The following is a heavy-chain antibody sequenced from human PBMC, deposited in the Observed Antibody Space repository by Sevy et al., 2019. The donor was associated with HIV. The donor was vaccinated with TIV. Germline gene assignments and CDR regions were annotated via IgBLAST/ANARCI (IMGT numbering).Heavy chain of an antibody. D-gene: IGHD1-1*01. CDR1: GDTFSTYG. V-gene: IGHV1-69*13. CDR3: AREGVVATTGDHDAFDI. Sequence: ASVKVSCKASGDTFSTYGLSWVRQAPGQGLEWMGGITPIFGTQNYAQKFQGRVTITADESAGTAYMELSSLRSEDTALYYCAREGVVATTGDHDAFDIWGHGTLVTVSS. J-gene: IGHJ3*02. CDR2: ITPIFGTQ.